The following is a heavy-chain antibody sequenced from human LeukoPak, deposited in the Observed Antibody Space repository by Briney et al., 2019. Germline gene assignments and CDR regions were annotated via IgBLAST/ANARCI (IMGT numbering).Heavy chain of an antibody. D-gene: IGHD2-15*01. CDR3: ARGHGWLDY. CDR1: GFTFSNYW. J-gene: IGHJ4*02. CDR2: IKQDVSEK. Sequence: LPGGSLRLSCAASGFTFSNYWMTRVRQAPGKGLEWVANIKQDVSEKYYVDSVKGRFTISRDNAKTSLYLQMNSLRAEDTAVYYCARGHGWLDYWGQGTLVTVSS. V-gene: IGHV3-7*01.